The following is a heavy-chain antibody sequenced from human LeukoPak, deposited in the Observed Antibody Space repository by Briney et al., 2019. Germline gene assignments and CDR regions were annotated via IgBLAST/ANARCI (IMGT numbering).Heavy chain of an antibody. V-gene: IGHV1-69*13. D-gene: IGHD6-13*01. Sequence: GALVKVSCKASGGTFTSYAISWVRQAPGQGLEWMGGIIPIFATAHYAQKFQGRVTITADESTRTAYMELSSLRSEDTAVYYCARDRTSSSWWSSGRYFYYWGQGTLGTVSS. CDR3: ARDRTSSSWWSSGRYFYY. CDR1: GGTFTSYA. J-gene: IGHJ4*02. CDR2: IIPIFATA.